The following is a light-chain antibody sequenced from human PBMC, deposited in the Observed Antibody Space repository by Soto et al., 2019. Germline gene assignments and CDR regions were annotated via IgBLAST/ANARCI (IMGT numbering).Light chain of an antibody. J-gene: IGKJ4*01. CDR2: DLS. CDR3: QPNYSWPLT. Sequence: PATLPDFCGEGATLPCSASQRITDSLAWYQHKPGQPPRLLIYDLSSMATGVPTRFSGSKSGAEFTLTISSLQSDDFAVYYCQPNYSWPLTFGGGTKVDIK. CDR1: QRITDS. V-gene: IGKV3-15*01.